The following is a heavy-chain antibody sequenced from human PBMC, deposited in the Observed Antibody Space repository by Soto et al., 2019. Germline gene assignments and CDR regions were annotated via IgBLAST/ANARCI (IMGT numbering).Heavy chain of an antibody. CDR1: GGSISSYY. J-gene: IGHJ2*01. CDR2: IYYSGST. CDR3: ARDGTMMEGYFDL. D-gene: IGHD3-22*01. V-gene: IGHV4-59*01. Sequence: QVQLQESGPGLVKPSETLSLTCTVSGGSISSYYWSWIRQPPGKGLEWIGYIYYSGSTNYNPSLKSRVXXSXDXYKNQFSLKLSSVTAADTAVYYCARDGTMMEGYFDLWGRGTLVTVSS.